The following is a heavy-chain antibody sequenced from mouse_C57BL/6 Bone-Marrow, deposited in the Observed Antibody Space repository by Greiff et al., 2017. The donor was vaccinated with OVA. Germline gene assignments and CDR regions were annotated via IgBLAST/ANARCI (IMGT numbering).Heavy chain of an antibody. CDR3: AKDDYDEGAMDY. V-gene: IGHV5-12*01. CDR1: GFTFSDYY. J-gene: IGHJ4*01. CDR2: ISNGGGST. Sequence: EVKLVESGGGLVQPGGSLKLSCAASGFTFSDYYMYWVRQTPEKRLEWVAYISNGGGSTYYPDTVKGRFTISRDNAKNTLYLQMSRLKSEDTAMYYCAKDDYDEGAMDYGGQGTSVTVSS. D-gene: IGHD2-4*01.